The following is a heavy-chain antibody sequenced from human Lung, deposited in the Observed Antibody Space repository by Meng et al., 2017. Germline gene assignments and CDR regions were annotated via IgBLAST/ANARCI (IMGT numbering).Heavy chain of an antibody. D-gene: IGHD2-15*01. CDR2: ISSSSA. J-gene: IGHJ4*02. CDR3: ARGRVVVAATPSDY. V-gene: IGHV3-21*01. Sequence: EVQLVESGGGLVKPGGSLRLSCAASGFTFSSYSMNGVCQAPGKGLEWVSSISSSSAYADSVKGRFTISRDNAKNSLYLQMNSLRAEDTAVYYCARGRVVVAATPSDYWGQGTLVTVSS. CDR1: GFTFSSYS.